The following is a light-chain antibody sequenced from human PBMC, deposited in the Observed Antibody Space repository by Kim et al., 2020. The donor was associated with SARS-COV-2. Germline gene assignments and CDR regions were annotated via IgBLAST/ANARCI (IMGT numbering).Light chain of an antibody. J-gene: IGLJ3*02. CDR2: EDD. Sequence: NFMLTQPHSVSESPGKTVTISCTRSSGRIVSNYVQWYQQRPGSAPTTVISEDDQRPSGVSDRFSGSIDSSSNSASLTISGLKTEDEADYYCQSYDRSNWVLGGGTQLTVL. V-gene: IGLV6-57*03. CDR3: QSYDRSNWV. CDR1: SGRIVSNY.